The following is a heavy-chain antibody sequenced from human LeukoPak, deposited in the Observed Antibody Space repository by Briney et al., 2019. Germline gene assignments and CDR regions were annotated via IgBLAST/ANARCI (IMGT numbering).Heavy chain of an antibody. Sequence: SETLFLTCTVSGGSISSYYWSWIRQPPGKGLEWIVYIYYSGGTNYNPSLKSRVTISVDTSKNQFSLKLSSVTAADTAVYYCARTPAGDGSGRYYFDYWGQGTLVTVSS. CDR1: GGSISSYY. J-gene: IGHJ4*02. CDR2: IYYSGGT. CDR3: ARTPAGDGSGRYYFDY. D-gene: IGHD3-22*01. V-gene: IGHV4-59*01.